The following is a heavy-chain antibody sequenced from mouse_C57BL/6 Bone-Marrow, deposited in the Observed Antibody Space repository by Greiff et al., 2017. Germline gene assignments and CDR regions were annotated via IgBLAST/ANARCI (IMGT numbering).Heavy chain of an antibody. D-gene: IGHD1-1*01. V-gene: IGHV1-64*01. CDR3: ARWGITTVVEGAY. Sequence: QVQLKQPGAELVKPGASVKLSCKASGYTFTSYWMHWVKQRPGQGLEWIGMIHPNSGSTNYNEKFKSKATLTVDKSSSTAYMQLSSLTSEDSAVYYCARWGITTVVEGAYWGQGTLVTVSA. CDR2: IHPNSGST. CDR1: GYTFTSYW. J-gene: IGHJ3*01.